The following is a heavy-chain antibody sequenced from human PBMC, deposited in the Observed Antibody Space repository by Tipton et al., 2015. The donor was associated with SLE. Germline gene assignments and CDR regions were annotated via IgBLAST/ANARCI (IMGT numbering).Heavy chain of an antibody. CDR2: IYYSGST. J-gene: IGHJ3*02. V-gene: IGHV4-39*07. CDR1: GGSISSSSYS. Sequence: TLSLTCTVSGGSISSSSYSWGWIRPPPGKGLEWIGSIYYSGSTYYNPSLKSRVTISVDTSKNQFSLKLSSVTAADTAVYYCARGMGAWDAFDIWGQGKMVTVSS. D-gene: IGHD1-26*01. CDR3: ARGMGAWDAFDI.